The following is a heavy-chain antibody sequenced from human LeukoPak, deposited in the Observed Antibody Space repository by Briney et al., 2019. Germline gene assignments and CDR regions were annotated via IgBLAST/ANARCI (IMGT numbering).Heavy chain of an antibody. D-gene: IGHD6-13*01. V-gene: IGHV4-39*01. CDR2: IYHSGGT. CDR3: ASLIAAGYFGH. CDR1: GGSISSSSYS. J-gene: IGHJ4*02. Sequence: PSETLSLTCTVSGGSISSSSYSWGWIRQPPGKGLEWIGVIYHSGGTYYNPSLKSRLTMSVDTSKNQFSLKLSSVTATDTAVYDCASLIAAGYFGHWGQGTLVTVSS.